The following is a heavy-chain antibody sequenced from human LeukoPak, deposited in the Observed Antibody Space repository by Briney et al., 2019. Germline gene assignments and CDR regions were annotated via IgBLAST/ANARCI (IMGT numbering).Heavy chain of an antibody. J-gene: IGHJ3*02. D-gene: IGHD3-10*01. CDR1: GGTFSSYA. CDR3: ARAQGRGVPHAFDI. V-gene: IGHV1-69*13. Sequence: ASVKVSCKASGGTFSSYAISWVRQAPGQGLEWMGGIIPIFGTANYAQKFQGRVTITADEPTSTAYMELSSLRSEDTAVYYCARAQGRGVPHAFDIWGQGTMVTVSS. CDR2: IIPIFGTA.